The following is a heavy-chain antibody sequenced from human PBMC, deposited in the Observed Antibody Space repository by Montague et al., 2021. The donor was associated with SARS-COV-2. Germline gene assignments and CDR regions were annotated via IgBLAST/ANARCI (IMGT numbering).Heavy chain of an antibody. CDR3: AHLIRYYDIFTGIPFDY. CDR1: GFSLSTPNVG. CDR2: SYSXXXN. Sequence: PALVKPTQTLTLTGTFSGFSLSTPNVGVGWIRQPPGKALEWVAVSYSXXXNRSSPSLRNRLTITKDTAKHPVVLSLTYVGPVDTATYYCAHLIRYYDIFTGIPFDYWGQGSQVTVSS. J-gene: IGHJ4*02. D-gene: IGHD3-9*01. V-gene: IGHV2-5*01.